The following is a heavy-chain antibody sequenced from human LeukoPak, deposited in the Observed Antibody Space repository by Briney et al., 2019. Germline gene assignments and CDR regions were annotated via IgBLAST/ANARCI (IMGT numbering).Heavy chain of an antibody. V-gene: IGHV3-21*01. CDR2: ISSSSSYI. CDR3: ASSYRPNLAQFDY. Sequence: GGSLRLSSAASGFTFSSYSMIRVRQAPGKGLEWVSSISSSSSYIYDADSVKGRFTVSRDNAKNSLYLQMNSLRAEDTAVYYCASSYRPNLAQFDYWGQGSLVTVSS. CDR1: GFTFSSYS. D-gene: IGHD3-16*02. J-gene: IGHJ4*02.